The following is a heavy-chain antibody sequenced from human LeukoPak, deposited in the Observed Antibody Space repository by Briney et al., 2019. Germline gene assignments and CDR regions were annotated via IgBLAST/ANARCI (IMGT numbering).Heavy chain of an antibody. CDR1: GFTFSSYA. J-gene: IGHJ4*02. Sequence: GGSLRLSCAASGFTFSSYAMSWVRQAPGKGLEWVSAISGSGGSTYYADSVKGRFTISRDNSKNTLYLQMNSLRAEDTAVYYGANLPYGDYVGYFDYWGQGTLVTVSS. D-gene: IGHD4-17*01. V-gene: IGHV3-23*01. CDR3: ANLPYGDYVGYFDY. CDR2: ISGSGGST.